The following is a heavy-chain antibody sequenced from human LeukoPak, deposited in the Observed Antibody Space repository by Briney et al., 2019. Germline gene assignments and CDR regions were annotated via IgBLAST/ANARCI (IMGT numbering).Heavy chain of an antibody. V-gene: IGHV3-74*01. CDR3: ARPPDYYDSSGYYY. CDR2: INSDGSTT. D-gene: IGHD3-22*01. CDR1: GFTFSSYW. J-gene: IGHJ4*02. Sequence: PGGSLRLSCAASGFTFSSYWVHWVRQAPGKGLVWVSRINSDGSTTSYADSVKGRFTISRDNAKNTLYLQMNSLRAEDTAVYYCARPPDYYDSSGYYYWGQGTLVTVSS.